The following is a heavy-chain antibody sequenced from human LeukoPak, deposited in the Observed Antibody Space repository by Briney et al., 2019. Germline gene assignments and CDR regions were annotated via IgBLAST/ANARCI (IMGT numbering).Heavy chain of an antibody. Sequence: ASVKVSCKASGYTFTSYYMHWVRQAPGQGLEWMGIINPSGGSTSYAQKFQGGVTMTRDTSTSTVYMELSSLRSEDTAVYYCARAIGCSSTSCPYTYYYYGMDVWGKGTTVTVSS. J-gene: IGHJ6*04. CDR1: GYTFTSYY. D-gene: IGHD2-2*01. V-gene: IGHV1-46*01. CDR3: ARAIGCSSTSCPYTYYYYGMDV. CDR2: INPSGGST.